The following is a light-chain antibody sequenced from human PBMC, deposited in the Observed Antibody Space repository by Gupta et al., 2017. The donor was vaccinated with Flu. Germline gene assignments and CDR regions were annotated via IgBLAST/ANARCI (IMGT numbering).Light chain of an antibody. CDR3: SSYRVTSIPGWV. Sequence: QSALSQPASVSGSPGQSITISCTGTSSDVGGFNHVSWYKQDPGKAPQLLIYEVTYRPSGVSNRFSGSKSGNTASLTISGLLGEDDGDYYCSSYRVTSIPGWVFGGGTKLTVL. CDR1: SSDVGGFNH. V-gene: IGLV2-14*01. CDR2: EVT. J-gene: IGLJ3*02.